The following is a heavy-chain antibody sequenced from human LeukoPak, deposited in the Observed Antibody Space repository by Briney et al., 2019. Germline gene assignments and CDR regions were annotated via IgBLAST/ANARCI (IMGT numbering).Heavy chain of an antibody. Sequence: ASVKVSCKASGYTFTGYYIHWVRRAPGQGLEWMGWINPNSGGTNYAQNFQGRVTRSRDTSINTAYMELSRLTSDDTAMYYCARVGSGSSYNGAFDIWGQGTVVTVSS. CDR1: GYTFTGYY. J-gene: IGHJ3*02. CDR3: ARVGSGSSYNGAFDI. D-gene: IGHD3-10*01. CDR2: INPNSGGT. V-gene: IGHV1-2*02.